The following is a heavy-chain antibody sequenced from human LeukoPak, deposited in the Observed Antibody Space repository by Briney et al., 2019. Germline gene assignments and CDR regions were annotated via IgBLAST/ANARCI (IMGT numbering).Heavy chain of an antibody. CDR1: GFTFSSYS. CDR3: ASGRQLGY. Sequence: GGSLRLSCAGSGFTFSSYSMNWVRQAPGKGLEWVSSISRTSTYIHYTDSVKGRFTISRDNAKNSLYLQMNSLRAEDTAVYYCASGRQLGYWGQGTLVTVSS. D-gene: IGHD6-13*01. J-gene: IGHJ4*02. CDR2: ISRTSTYI. V-gene: IGHV3-21*01.